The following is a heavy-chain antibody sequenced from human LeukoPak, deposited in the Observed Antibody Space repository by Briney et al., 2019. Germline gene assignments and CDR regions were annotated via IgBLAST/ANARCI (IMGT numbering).Heavy chain of an antibody. D-gene: IGHD3-10*02. J-gene: IGHJ5*02. V-gene: IGHV3-48*02. CDR3: ARDGCWDCVPWFDP. CDR2: ISSSSSNI. CDR1: GFTFSSYS. Sequence: GGSLRLSCAASGFTFSSYSMNWVRQAPGKGLEWVSYISSSSSNIYYADSVKGRFTISRDNAKNSLYLQMNSLRDEDTAVYYCARDGCWDCVPWFDPWGQGTLVTVSS.